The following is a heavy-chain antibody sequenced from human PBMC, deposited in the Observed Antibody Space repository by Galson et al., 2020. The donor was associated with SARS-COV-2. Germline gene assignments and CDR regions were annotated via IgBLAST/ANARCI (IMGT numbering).Heavy chain of an antibody. V-gene: IGHV3-53*01. CDR1: GFTVSSNY. CDR2: IYSGGST. J-gene: IGHJ4*02. CDR3: ARAYGDYYFDY. D-gene: IGHD4-17*01. Sequence: QAGGSLRLSCAASGFTVSSNYMSWVRQAPGKGLEWVSIIYSGGSTYYADSVQGRFTVSRDNSKNTLYLQMNSLRAEDTAVYYCARAYGDYYFDYWGQGTLVTVSS.